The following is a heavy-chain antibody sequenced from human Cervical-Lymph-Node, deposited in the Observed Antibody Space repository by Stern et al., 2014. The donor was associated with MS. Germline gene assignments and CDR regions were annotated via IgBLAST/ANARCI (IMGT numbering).Heavy chain of an antibody. J-gene: IGHJ6*02. V-gene: IGHV1-69*01. CDR1: GGTFNVYA. CDR3: ARDGRHTDNYGLDV. CDR2: IIPIFGTA. Sequence: QVQLGQSGAEVKKPGSSVKISCKASGGTFNVYAINWLRQAPGQGLEWMGGIIPIFGTANYAQKFQDRVTITADESTRTSSMQLSSLRFDDTAVYYCARDGRHTDNYGLDVWGQGTTVIVSS. D-gene: IGHD3-9*01.